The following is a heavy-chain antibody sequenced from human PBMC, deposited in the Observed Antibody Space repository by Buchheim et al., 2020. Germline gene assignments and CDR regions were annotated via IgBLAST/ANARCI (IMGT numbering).Heavy chain of an antibody. V-gene: IGHV4-31*03. J-gene: IGHJ6*02. Sequence: QVQLQESGPGLVKPSQTLSLTCTVSGGSISSGGYYWSWIRQHPGKGLEWIGYIYYSRSTYYNPSLKSRFTISVATSKNQFSPKLSSVTAADTAVYYCARDSMVRGVIYGMDVWGQGTT. CDR1: GGSISSGGYY. D-gene: IGHD3-10*01. CDR3: ARDSMVRGVIYGMDV. CDR2: IYYSRST.